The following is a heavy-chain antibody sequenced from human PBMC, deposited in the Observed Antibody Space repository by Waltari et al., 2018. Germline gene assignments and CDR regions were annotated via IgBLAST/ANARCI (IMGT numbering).Heavy chain of an antibody. CDR3: AKAIGGIFMMLVPKVPEF. J-gene: IGHJ4*02. Sequence: QVQLVESGGGVVQPGRSLRLSCAASGFTFSSYGMHWVRQAPGRGLEWVAIISYDGINKYNADAAKGRFTISRDNSKNTLYLQMNRLRAEVTAVYYCAKAIGGIFMMLVPKVPEFWGQGTLVTVSS. CDR1: GFTFSSYG. V-gene: IGHV3-30*18. D-gene: IGHD3-22*01. CDR2: ISYDGINK.